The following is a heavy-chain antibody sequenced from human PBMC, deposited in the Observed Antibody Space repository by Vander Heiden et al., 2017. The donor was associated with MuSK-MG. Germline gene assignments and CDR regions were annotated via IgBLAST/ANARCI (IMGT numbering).Heavy chain of an antibody. CDR3: ARDESSTMIEDAFDI. Sequence: QVQLVQSGAEVKKPGASVKVSCKASGYTFTGYYMHWVRQAPGQGLEWMGWISPASGGTNYAHKFQGRVTMTRDTSISTAYMELSRLRSDDTAVYYCARDESSTMIEDAFDIWGQGTMVTVSS. CDR2: ISPASGGT. J-gene: IGHJ3*02. CDR1: GYTFTGYY. D-gene: IGHD3-22*01. V-gene: IGHV1-2*07.